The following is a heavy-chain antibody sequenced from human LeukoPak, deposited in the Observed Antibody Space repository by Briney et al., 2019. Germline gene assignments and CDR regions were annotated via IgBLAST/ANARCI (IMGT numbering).Heavy chain of an antibody. J-gene: IGHJ4*02. Sequence: SETLSLTCTASDDSISRDFWTWIRQPPGKGLEWIGYIRNSGRTEYNPSLKSRVTISIQTSKNQFSLKLTSVTAADTAIYYCARLPDVSGWPFDYWGQGILVTVSS. V-gene: IGHV4-59*01. D-gene: IGHD6-19*01. CDR3: ARLPDVSGWPFDY. CDR2: IRNSGRT. CDR1: DDSISRDF.